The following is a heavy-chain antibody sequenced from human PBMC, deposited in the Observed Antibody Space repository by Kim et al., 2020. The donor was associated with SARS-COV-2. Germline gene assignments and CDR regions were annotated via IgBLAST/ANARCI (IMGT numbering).Heavy chain of an antibody. CDR1: GYTFTSYD. J-gene: IGHJ6*02. V-gene: IGHV1-8*01. CDR2: MNPNSGNT. CDR3: ARVGSSGYSLWYYYYGMDV. Sequence: ASVKVSCKASGYTFTSYDINWVRQATGQGLEWMGWMNPNSGNTGYAQKFQGRVTMTRNTSISTAYMELSSLRSEDTAVYYCARVGSSGYSLWYYYYGMDVWGQGTTVTVSS. D-gene: IGHD3-22*01.